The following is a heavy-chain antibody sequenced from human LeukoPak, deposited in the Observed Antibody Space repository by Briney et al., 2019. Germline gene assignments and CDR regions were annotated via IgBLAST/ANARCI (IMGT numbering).Heavy chain of an antibody. CDR1: GASVSSDY. CDR3: GRNLGSGSDH. Sequence: PSETLSLTCSVSGASVSSDYWNWTRQSPGRGLEWIGYTHYRGDINYNPSLKSRLTMSVDASSNQVSLKLSSVTAADAAVYYCGRNLGSGSDHWGQGTLVTVSS. CDR2: THYRGDI. V-gene: IGHV4-59*02. D-gene: IGHD3-10*01. J-gene: IGHJ4*02.